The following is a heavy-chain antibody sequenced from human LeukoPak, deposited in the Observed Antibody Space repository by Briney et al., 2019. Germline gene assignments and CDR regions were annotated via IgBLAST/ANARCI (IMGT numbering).Heavy chain of an antibody. D-gene: IGHD1-1*01. CDR2: IYYSGST. Sequence: SETLSLTCTVSGGSISSHYWSWNRQPPGKGLEWIGYIYYSGSTNYNPSLKSRVTISVDTSKNQFSLKLSSVTAADTAVYYCARDSTGYNWFDPWGQGTLVTVSS. J-gene: IGHJ5*02. V-gene: IGHV4-59*11. CDR3: ARDSTGYNWFDP. CDR1: GGSISSHY.